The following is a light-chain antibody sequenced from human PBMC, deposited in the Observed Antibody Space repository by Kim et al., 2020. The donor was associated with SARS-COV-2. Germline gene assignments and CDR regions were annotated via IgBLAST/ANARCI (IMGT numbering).Light chain of an antibody. CDR3: SSYTSISTWV. CDR2: DVT. Sequence: QSALTQPASVSGSPGQSITISCTGTSGDVGGHNHVSWYEQHPGKAPKLMIYDVTKRPSGVSHRFSGSKSGNTASLTISGLQAEDEADYYCSSYTSISTWVFGGGTQLTVL. CDR1: SGDVGGHNH. V-gene: IGLV2-14*03. J-gene: IGLJ3*02.